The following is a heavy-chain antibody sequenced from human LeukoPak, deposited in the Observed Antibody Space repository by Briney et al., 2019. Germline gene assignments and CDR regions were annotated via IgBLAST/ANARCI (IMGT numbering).Heavy chain of an antibody. J-gene: IGHJ3*02. V-gene: IGHV2-5*02. CDR1: GFSLSTSGVG. D-gene: IGHD3-10*01. CDR3: AHRPSLSFGAYPDAFDI. Sequence: SGPTLVKPTQTLTLTCTFSGFSLSTSGVGVGWIRQPPGKALEWLALIYWDDDKRYSPSLKSRLTITKDTSKNQVVLTMTNMGPVDTATYYCAHRPSLSFGAYPDAFDIWGQGTMVTVSS. CDR2: IYWDDDK.